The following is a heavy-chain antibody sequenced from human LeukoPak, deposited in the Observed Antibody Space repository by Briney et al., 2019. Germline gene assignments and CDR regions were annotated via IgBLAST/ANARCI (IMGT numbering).Heavy chain of an antibody. CDR3: ARDGSGYFDY. CDR2: IYYSGST. D-gene: IGHD3-10*01. CDR1: GGCISSYY. J-gene: IGHJ4*02. Sequence: SETLSLTCTVSGGCISSYYWRWIRQPPGKGLEWIGYIYYSGSTNYNPSLKSRVTISVDTSKNQFSLKLSSVTAADTAVYYCARDGSGYFDYWGQGTLVTVSS. V-gene: IGHV4-59*01.